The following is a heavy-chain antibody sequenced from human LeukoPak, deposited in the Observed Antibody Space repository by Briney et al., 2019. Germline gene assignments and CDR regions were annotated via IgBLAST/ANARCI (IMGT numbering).Heavy chain of an antibody. CDR2: VYYRGNT. CDR3: ARTPHSSGWYNWFDP. CDR1: GGSISSNSYY. Sequence: SQTLSLTCTVSGGSISSNSYYWGRIRQPPGRGLEWIGSVYYRGNTYYNPSLKSRVTISVDTSKNQFSLKLSSVTAADTAVYYCARTPHSSGWYNWFDPWGQGTLVTVSS. J-gene: IGHJ5*02. V-gene: IGHV4-39*07. D-gene: IGHD6-19*01.